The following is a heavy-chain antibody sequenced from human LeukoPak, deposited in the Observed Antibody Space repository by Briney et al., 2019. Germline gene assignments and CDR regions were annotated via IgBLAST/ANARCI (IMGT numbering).Heavy chain of an antibody. CDR1: GFTVSNNY. CDR2: IYSDGTT. V-gene: IGHV3-53*05. J-gene: IGHJ4*02. Sequence: GGSLRLSCAASGFTVSNNYMSWVRQAPGKKLEWVSDIYSDGTTFYADSVKGRFTISRDNSKNTLYLQMNSLRAEDTAVYYCARGGAYYYDSSGYFHWGQGTLVTVSS. CDR3: ARGGAYYYDSSGYFH. D-gene: IGHD3-22*01.